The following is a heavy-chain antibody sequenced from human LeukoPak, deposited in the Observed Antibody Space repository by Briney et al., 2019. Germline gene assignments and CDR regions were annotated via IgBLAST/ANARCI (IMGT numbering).Heavy chain of an antibody. Sequence: ASVKVSCKASGYTFTSYYMHWVRQAPGQGLEWMGIINPSGGSTSYAQKFQGRVTMTRDTSTSTVYMELSSLRSEDTAAYYCARSFIPLSSVLRFLDRVPGGWFDPWGQGTLVTVSS. CDR1: GYTFTSYY. J-gene: IGHJ5*02. CDR2: INPSGGST. CDR3: ARSFIPLSSVLRFLDRVPGGWFDP. V-gene: IGHV1-46*01. D-gene: IGHD3-3*01.